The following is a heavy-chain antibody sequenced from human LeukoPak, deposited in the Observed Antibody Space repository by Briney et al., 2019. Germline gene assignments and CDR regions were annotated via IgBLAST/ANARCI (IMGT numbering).Heavy chain of an antibody. D-gene: IGHD2-8*01. CDR1: GGTFSSYT. V-gene: IGHV1-69*02. CDR3: ARYCTNGVCYEDFDY. Sequence: SVKVSCKASGGTFSSYTISWVRQAPGRGLEWMGRIIPILGIANYAQKFQGRVTITADKSTSTAYMELSSLKSEDTAVYYCARYCTNGVCYEDFDYWGQGTLVTVSS. CDR2: IIPILGIA. J-gene: IGHJ4*02.